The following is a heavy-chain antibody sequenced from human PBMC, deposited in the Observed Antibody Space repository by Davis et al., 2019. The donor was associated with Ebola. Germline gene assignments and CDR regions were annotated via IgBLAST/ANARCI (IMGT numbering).Heavy chain of an antibody. V-gene: IGHV1-18*01. Sequence: SVKVSCKASGYIFMNYGITWVRHAPGQGLEWMGWVSAYNGHTNYAQKFQGRVIMTTDTSTSTAFMDLRSLRSDDTAVYYCARSKVVTIFEVATVNWFDPWGQGTLVTVSS. CDR1: GYIFMNYG. J-gene: IGHJ5*02. CDR3: ARSKVVTIFEVATVNWFDP. D-gene: IGHD3-3*01. CDR2: VSAYNGHT.